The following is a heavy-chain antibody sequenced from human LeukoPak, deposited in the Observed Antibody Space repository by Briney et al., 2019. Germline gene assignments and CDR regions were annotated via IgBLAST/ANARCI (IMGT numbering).Heavy chain of an antibody. CDR1: GFTFSSYA. D-gene: IGHD6-19*01. V-gene: IGHV3-64*01. CDR3: ARSSSGWYGWDDY. J-gene: IGHJ4*02. CDR2: ISSNGGST. Sequence: GGSLRLSCAASGFTFSSYAMHWVRQAPGKGLEYVSAISSNGGSTYYANSVKGRFTISRDNSKNTLYLQMGSLRAEDMAVYYCARSSSGWYGWDDYWGQGTLVTVSS.